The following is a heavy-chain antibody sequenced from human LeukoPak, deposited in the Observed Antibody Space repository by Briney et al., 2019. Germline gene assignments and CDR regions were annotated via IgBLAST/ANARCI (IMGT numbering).Heavy chain of an antibody. CDR1: GFTFSSYA. J-gene: IGHJ4*02. Sequence: GGSLRLSCAASGFTFSSYAMSWVRQAPGRGPEWVSSINPASTKMNYADSVKGRFTISRDNDKKSVFLQMNNLSAEDTAVYHCARDQGGSWGQGILVTVSS. V-gene: IGHV3-21*01. D-gene: IGHD3-16*01. CDR2: INPASTKM. CDR3: ARDQGGS.